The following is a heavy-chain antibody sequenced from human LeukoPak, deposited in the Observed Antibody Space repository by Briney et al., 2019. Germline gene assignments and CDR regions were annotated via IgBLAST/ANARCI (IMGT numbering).Heavy chain of an antibody. CDR2: ISGTSTDI. J-gene: IGHJ3*02. V-gene: IGHV3-48*01. D-gene: IGHD4-17*01. Sequence: GGSLRLSCAASRFTFSTYSMNWVRQAPGRGLEWVSYISGTSTDIYYRDSVKGRFTISRDNAKNSLFLHMTNLRAEDMAVYYCVRNDGDNAFDIWGQGTMVTVSS. CDR3: VRNDGDNAFDI. CDR1: RFTFSTYS.